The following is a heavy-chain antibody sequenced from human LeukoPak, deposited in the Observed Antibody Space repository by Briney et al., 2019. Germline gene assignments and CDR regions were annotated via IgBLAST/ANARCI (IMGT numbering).Heavy chain of an antibody. CDR2: ISGSGEST. D-gene: IGHD6-13*01. Sequence: GGSLRLSCAASGFTFDTYAMNWVRQAPGKGLEWVSGISGSGESTFYADSVQGRFTISRDNSKNTLYLQMNSLRFEDTAVYYCGREYSSSWYHFGYWGQGTLVTVSP. CDR3: GREYSSSWYHFGY. J-gene: IGHJ4*02. V-gene: IGHV3-23*01. CDR1: GFTFDTYA.